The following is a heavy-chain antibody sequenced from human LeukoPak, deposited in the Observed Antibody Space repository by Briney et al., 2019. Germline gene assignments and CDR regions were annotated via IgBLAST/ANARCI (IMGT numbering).Heavy chain of an antibody. D-gene: IGHD1-26*01. CDR3: AKEWELLDY. V-gene: IGHV3-72*01. CDR2: SRNKANSYTT. Sequence: PGGSLRLSCAASGFIFSDHYIDWVRQAPGKGLEWVGRSRNKANSYTTEYAASVKGRFTISRDDSKNSLYLQMNSLKTEDTAVYYCAKEWELLDYWGQGTLVTASS. J-gene: IGHJ4*02. CDR1: GFIFSDHY.